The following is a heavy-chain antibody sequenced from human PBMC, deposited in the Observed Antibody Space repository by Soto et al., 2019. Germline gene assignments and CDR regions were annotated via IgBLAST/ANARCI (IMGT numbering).Heavy chain of an antibody. V-gene: IGHV4-34*01. Sequence: QVQLQQWGAGLLKPSETLSLTCAVYGGSFSGYYWSWIRQPPGKGLEWIGEINHSGSTNYNPSLKSRVTISVDTSKNQSSLKLSSVTAADTAVYYCARGQGYCSGGSCYSGLSGFDYWGQGTLVTVSS. J-gene: IGHJ4*02. D-gene: IGHD2-15*01. CDR1: GGSFSGYY. CDR3: ARGQGYCSGGSCYSGLSGFDY. CDR2: INHSGST.